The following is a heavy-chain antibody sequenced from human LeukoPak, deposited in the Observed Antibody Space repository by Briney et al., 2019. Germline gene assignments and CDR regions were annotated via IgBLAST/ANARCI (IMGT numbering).Heavy chain of an antibody. CDR2: INPSGGST. Sequence: ASVKVSCKVSGYTFTSYYMHWVRQAPGQGLEWMGIINPSGGSTSYAQKFQGRVTMTRDMSTSTVYMELSSLRSEDTAVYYCARAPVAVGWFDPWGQGTLVTVSS. J-gene: IGHJ5*02. CDR3: ARAPVAVGWFDP. D-gene: IGHD6-19*01. V-gene: IGHV1-46*01. CDR1: GYTFTSYY.